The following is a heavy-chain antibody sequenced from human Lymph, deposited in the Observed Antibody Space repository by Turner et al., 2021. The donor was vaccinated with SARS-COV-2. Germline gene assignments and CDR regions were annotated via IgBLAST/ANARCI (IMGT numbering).Heavy chain of an antibody. D-gene: IGHD2-15*01. CDR2: INPSGDST. Sequence: VQLVQSVAAVTNPAVAVTVSCKASGYTFTSYYMHWVRQAPGKGLEWMGIINPSGDSTSYAQKFQGRVTMTRDTTTSTVYMELSSMRSEDTAVYYWARVGTGGFDYWGQGTPVTVSS. CDR1: GYTFTSYY. J-gene: IGHJ4*02. V-gene: IGHV1-46*01. CDR3: ARVGTGGFDY.